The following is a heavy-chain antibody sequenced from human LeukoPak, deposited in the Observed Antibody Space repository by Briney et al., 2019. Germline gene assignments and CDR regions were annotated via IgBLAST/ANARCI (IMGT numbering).Heavy chain of an antibody. J-gene: IGHJ4*02. V-gene: IGHV3-15*01. Sequence: GGSLRLSCAASRFNFSNAWMNWVRQAPGKGLEWIGRIKSKTDGGTTDYAAPVKGRFTFSRDDSKNTLYLHMNSLKTEDTAVYYCTTDTSTYYYDISGYYPLDYWGQGTLVTVSS. D-gene: IGHD3-22*01. CDR2: IKSKTDGGTT. CDR3: TTDTSTYYYDISGYYPLDY. CDR1: RFNFSNAW.